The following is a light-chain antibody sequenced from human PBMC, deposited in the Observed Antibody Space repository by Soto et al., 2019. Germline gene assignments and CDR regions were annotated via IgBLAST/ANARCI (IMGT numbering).Light chain of an antibody. V-gene: IGKV1-5*03. CDR2: KAS. Sequence: DIQMTQSPSTLSGSVGDRVTITCRASQTISSWLAWYQQKPGKAPKLLIYKASTLKSGVPSRFSGSGSGTNFSLTISRLQPEDFATYYCQQSYDTPRTFGQGTKVDIK. J-gene: IGKJ1*01. CDR1: QTISSW. CDR3: QQSYDTPRT.